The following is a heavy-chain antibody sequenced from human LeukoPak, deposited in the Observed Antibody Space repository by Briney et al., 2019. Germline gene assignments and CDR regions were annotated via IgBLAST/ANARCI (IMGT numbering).Heavy chain of an antibody. Sequence: ASVKDSCKASGYTFTSYGISWVRQAPGQGLEWMGWISAYNGNTNYAQKLQGRVTMTTDTSTSTAYMELRSLRSDDTAVYYCARASGSGSYYNAAEYFQHWGQGTLVTVSS. CDR3: ARASGSGSYYNAAEYFQH. CDR1: GYTFTSYG. V-gene: IGHV1-18*01. CDR2: ISAYNGNT. J-gene: IGHJ1*01. D-gene: IGHD3-10*01.